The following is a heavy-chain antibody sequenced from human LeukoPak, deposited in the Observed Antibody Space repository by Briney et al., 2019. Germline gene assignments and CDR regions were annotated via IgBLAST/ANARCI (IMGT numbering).Heavy chain of an antibody. CDR1: GFTLSKNG. Sequence: PGGTLRLSCTASGFTLSKNGMTWVRQAPGKGLEWVSSISGSGDSTYYADSVKGRFTISRDNAKNSLYLQMNSLRAEDTAVYYCARVVGAGYFDLWGRGTLVTVSS. CDR3: ARVVGAGYFDL. V-gene: IGHV3-23*01. J-gene: IGHJ2*01. CDR2: ISGSGDST. D-gene: IGHD1-26*01.